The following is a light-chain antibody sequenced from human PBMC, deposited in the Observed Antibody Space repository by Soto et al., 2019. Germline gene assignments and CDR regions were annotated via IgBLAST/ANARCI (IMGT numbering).Light chain of an antibody. J-gene: IGLJ1*01. Sequence: QSALTQPPSASGSPGQSVTSSCTGTSTDVGGYNYVSWYQQHPGKAPKLMIYEVNKRPSGVPDRFSGSKSGNTASLTVSGLQAEDEADYYCSSYAGSNNLGVFGTGTKLTVL. V-gene: IGLV2-8*01. CDR3: SSYAGSNNLGV. CDR2: EVN. CDR1: STDVGGYNY.